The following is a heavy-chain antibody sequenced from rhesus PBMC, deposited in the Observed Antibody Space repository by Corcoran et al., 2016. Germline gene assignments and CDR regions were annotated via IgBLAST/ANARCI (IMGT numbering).Heavy chain of an antibody. CDR1: GYTFSIYA. V-gene: IGHV1-151*01. CDR3: ARGVTPLNSGWSGSLDG. D-gene: IGHD6S26*01. J-gene: IGHJ5-2*02. CDR2: IIPLVGIT. Sequence: QVQLVQSGAEVKKPGASVKLSCKASGYTFSIYAISWVRQAPGQGLEWMGGIIPLVGITNYGQKFRGRGTITADTSTTTAYMELSSLRSEDTAVYYCARGVTPLNSGWSGSLDGWGRGVLVTVSS.